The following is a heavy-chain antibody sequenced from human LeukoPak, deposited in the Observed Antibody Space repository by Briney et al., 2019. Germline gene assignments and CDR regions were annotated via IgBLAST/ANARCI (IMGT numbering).Heavy chain of an antibody. V-gene: IGHV1-18*01. CDR3: ARSSGYCSSTSSYGDNWFDP. D-gene: IGHD2-2*01. J-gene: IGHJ5*02. CDR2: ISAYNGNT. CDR1: GYTFTSYG. Sequence: GASVKVSCKASGYTFTSYGISWVRQAPGQGLEWMGWISAYNGNTNYAQKLQGRVTMTTDTSTSTAYMELRSLRSDDTAVYYCARSSGYCSSTSSYGDNWFDPWGQGTLVTVSS.